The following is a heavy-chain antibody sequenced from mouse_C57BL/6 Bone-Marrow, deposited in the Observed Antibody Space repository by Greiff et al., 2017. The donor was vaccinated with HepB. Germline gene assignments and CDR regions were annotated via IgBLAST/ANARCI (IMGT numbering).Heavy chain of an antibody. CDR2: LNPGSGGT. CDR1: GYAFTNYL. Sequence: VQLQQSGAELVRPGTSVKVSCKASGYAFTNYLIEWVKQRPGQGLEWIGVLNPGSGGTNYNEKFKGKATLTADKSSSTASMQLSSLTSEDSAVYFCARRVDYWGQGTTLTVSS. CDR3: ARRVDY. J-gene: IGHJ2*01. V-gene: IGHV1-54*01.